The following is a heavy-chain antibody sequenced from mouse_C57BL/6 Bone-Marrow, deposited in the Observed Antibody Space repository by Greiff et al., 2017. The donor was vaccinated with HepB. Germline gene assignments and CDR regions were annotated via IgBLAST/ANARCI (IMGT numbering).Heavy chain of an antibody. CDR3: ARGEGHYYGIYWYFDV. D-gene: IGHD1-1*01. V-gene: IGHV1-81*01. CDR2: IYPRSGNT. J-gene: IGHJ1*03. Sequence: QVQLQQSGAELARPGASVKLSCKASGYTFTSYGISWVKQRTGQGLEWIGEIYPRSGNTYYNEKFKGKATLTADKSSSTAYMELRSLTSEDSAVYFCARGEGHYYGIYWYFDVWGTGTTVTVSS. CDR1: GYTFTSYG.